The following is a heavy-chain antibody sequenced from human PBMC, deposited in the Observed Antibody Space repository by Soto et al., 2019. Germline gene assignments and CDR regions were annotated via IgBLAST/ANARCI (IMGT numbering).Heavy chain of an antibody. CDR3: ARAPIVVVPVARVEGKYNWFDP. V-gene: IGHV4-31*03. J-gene: IGHJ5*02. CDR1: GGSISSNTNY. CDR2: IYYSGST. D-gene: IGHD2-2*01. Sequence: SETLSLTCTVSGGSISSNTNYWSWIRQHPGKGLEWIGYIYYSGSTYYNPSLKSRVTISVDTSKNQFSLKLSSVTAADTAVYYCARAPIVVVPVARVEGKYNWFDPWGQGTLVTVS.